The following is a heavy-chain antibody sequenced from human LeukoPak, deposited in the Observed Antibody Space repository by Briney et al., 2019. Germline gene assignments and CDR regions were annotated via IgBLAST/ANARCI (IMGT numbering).Heavy chain of an antibody. Sequence: GASVKVSCKASGGTFGSYAISWVRQAPGQGLEWMGGIIPIFGTANYAQKFQGRVTITAHESTSTAYMELSSLRSEDTAVYYCARVGGWLEYPTYYYYGMDVWGKGTTVTVSS. V-gene: IGHV1-69*13. CDR3: ARVGGWLEYPTYYYYGMDV. CDR2: IIPIFGTA. CDR1: GGTFGSYA. J-gene: IGHJ6*04. D-gene: IGHD6-19*01.